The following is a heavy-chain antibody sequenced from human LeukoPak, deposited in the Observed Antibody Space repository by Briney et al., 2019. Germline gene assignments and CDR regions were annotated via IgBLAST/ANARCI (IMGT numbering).Heavy chain of an antibody. CDR1: GFTFSSYW. CDR3: ATFPSGSYSAY. V-gene: IGHV3-73*01. CDR2: IRSKADSYAT. Sequence: PGGSLRLSRAASGFTFSSYWMSWVRQASGKGLEWVGHIRSKADSYATVYAASVKGRFTITRDDSENTAYLQMNSLKTEDTAVYYCATFPSGSYSAYWGQGTLVTVSS. J-gene: IGHJ4*02. D-gene: IGHD1-26*01.